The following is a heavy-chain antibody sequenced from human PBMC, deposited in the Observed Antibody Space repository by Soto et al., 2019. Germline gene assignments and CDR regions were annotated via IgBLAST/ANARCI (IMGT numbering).Heavy chain of an antibody. Sequence: SETLSLTCTVSGGSISSGGYYWSWIRQPPGKGLEWIGYIYYSGSTYYNPSLKSRVTISVDTSKNQFSLKLSSVTAADTAVYYCAREIVVVITSPAWFDPWGQGTLVTVSS. CDR1: GGSISSGGYY. CDR2: IYYSGST. V-gene: IGHV4-30-4*01. D-gene: IGHD3-22*01. J-gene: IGHJ5*02. CDR3: AREIVVVITSPAWFDP.